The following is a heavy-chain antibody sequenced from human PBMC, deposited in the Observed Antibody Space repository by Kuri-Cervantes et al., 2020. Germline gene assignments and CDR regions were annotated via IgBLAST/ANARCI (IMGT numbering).Heavy chain of an antibody. CDR1: GGTFSSYA. CDR3: ARDPGYSGYDWTLDY. D-gene: IGHD5-12*01. V-gene: IGHV1-69*13. J-gene: IGHJ4*02. Sequence: SVKVSCKASGGTFSSYAISWVRQAPGQGLEWMGGIIPIFGTANYAQKFHGRVAITADESTSTAYMELSSLRSEDTAVYYCARDPGYSGYDWTLDYWGQGTLVTVSS. CDR2: IIPIFGTA.